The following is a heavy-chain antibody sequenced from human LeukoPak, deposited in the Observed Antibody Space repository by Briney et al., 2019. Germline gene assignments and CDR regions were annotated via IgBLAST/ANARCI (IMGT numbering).Heavy chain of an antibody. Sequence: SETLSLTCAVYGGSFSGYYWSWIRQPPGKGLESIGEINHSGSTNYNPSLKSRVTISVDTSKNQFSLKLSSVTAADTAVYYCARGRYYYGSGRCYFDYWGQGTLVTVSS. CDR1: GGSFSGYY. V-gene: IGHV4-34*01. CDR2: INHSGST. D-gene: IGHD3-10*01. J-gene: IGHJ4*02. CDR3: ARGRYYYGSGRCYFDY.